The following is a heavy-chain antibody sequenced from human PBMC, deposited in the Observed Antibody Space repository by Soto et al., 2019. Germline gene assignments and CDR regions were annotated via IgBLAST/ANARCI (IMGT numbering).Heavy chain of an antibody. Sequence: QVQLVQSGAEVKKPGSSVKVSCETSGGTFNSYVITWVRQAPGQGLEWVGGIIPMFGTANYAQKFQDRVTSTADKATSTAYRELSSLRSEETAVYYCAGSCSSASCDGGGVDDYYGMDVWGQGTTVTVSS. J-gene: IGHJ6*02. D-gene: IGHD2-2*01. V-gene: IGHV1-69*06. CDR1: GGTFNSYV. CDR2: IIPMFGTA. CDR3: AGSCSSASCDGGGVDDYYGMDV.